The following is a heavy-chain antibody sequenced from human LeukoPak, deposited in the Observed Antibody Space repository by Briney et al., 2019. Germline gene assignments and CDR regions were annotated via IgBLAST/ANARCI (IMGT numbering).Heavy chain of an antibody. D-gene: IGHD6-13*01. V-gene: IGHV4-39*07. J-gene: IGHJ4*02. CDR3: ARGSYIIAAALDY. Sequence: SETLSLTCTVSGGSISSSSYYWGWIRQPPGKGLEWIGSIYYSGSTYYNPSLKSRVTISVDTSKNQFSLKLSSVTAADTAVYYCARGSYIIAAALDYWGQGTLVIVSS. CDR1: GGSISSSSYY. CDR2: IYYSGST.